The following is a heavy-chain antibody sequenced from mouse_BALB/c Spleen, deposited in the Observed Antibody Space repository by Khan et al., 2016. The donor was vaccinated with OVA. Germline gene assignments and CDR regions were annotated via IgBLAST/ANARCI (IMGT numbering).Heavy chain of an antibody. CDR1: GYSITSDYA. CDR3: ARRSV. J-gene: IGHJ1*01. V-gene: IGHV3-2*02. CDR2: INYSGTT. Sequence: EVQLQESGPGLVKPSQSLSLTCTVTGYSITSDYAWNWIRQFPGNKLEWMGYINYSGTTSYKPSLKSRISITRDTSKNQFFLQLNSVTTEDTATXYCARRSVWGAGTTVTVSS.